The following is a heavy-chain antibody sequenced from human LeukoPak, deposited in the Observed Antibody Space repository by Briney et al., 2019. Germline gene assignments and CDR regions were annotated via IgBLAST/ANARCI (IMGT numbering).Heavy chain of an antibody. D-gene: IGHD2-2*01. CDR3: ARHLSSITSCPNY. CDR2: IYPGNSDI. Sequence: ESLKISCKGSGYSFASYWIAWVRQMPGKGLEWMGVIYPGNSDITYSPSFQGQVTISADKSVSTAYLHWSSLKASDTAIYYCARHLSSITSCPNYWGQGTLVTVSS. J-gene: IGHJ4*02. CDR1: GYSFASYW. V-gene: IGHV5-51*01.